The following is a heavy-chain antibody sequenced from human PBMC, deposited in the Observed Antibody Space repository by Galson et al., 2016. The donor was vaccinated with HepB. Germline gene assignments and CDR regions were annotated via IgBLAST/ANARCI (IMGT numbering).Heavy chain of an antibody. V-gene: IGHV3-33*01. Sequence: SLRLSCAASGFTFSIYGMHWVRQAPGKGLEWVAVTWYDEINKYYADSVKGRFPISRDYSKNTLYLQMNSLRVDDTAVYHCARASQPYCSSTSCYAGYYHYYGMDVWGQGTTVTVSS. CDR1: GFTFSIYG. D-gene: IGHD2-2*01. CDR2: TWYDEINK. CDR3: ARASQPYCSSTSCYAGYYHYYGMDV. J-gene: IGHJ6*02.